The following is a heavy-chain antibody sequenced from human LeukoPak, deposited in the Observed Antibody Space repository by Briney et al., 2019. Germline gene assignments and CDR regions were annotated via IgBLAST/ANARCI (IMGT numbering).Heavy chain of an antibody. Sequence: GGSLRLSCAATGFTFSNYDMNWVRQAPGKGLEWVSAISAGGSFIYYADSVKGRFTISRDNSKNTLYLQMNSLRTGDTAVYYCAKESGYSRGWDNFDFWGQGTLVTVSS. CDR2: ISAGGSFI. D-gene: IGHD6-19*01. CDR3: AKESGYSRGWDNFDF. V-gene: IGHV3-23*01. CDR1: GFTFSNYD. J-gene: IGHJ4*02.